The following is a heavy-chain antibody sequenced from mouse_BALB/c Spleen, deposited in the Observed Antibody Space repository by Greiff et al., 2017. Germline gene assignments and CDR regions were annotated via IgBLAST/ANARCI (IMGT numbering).Heavy chain of an antibody. CDR1: GFSLTSYG. D-gene: IGHD2-1*01. CDR2: IWAGGST. Sequence: VKLMESGPGLVAPSQSLSITCTVSGFSLTSYGVHWVRQHPGKGLEWLGVIWAGGSTNYNSALMSRLSISKDYPKSQVFLKMNSLQTDDTDMYYCAGGLYGNYGGAMDYWGQGTSVTVSS. CDR3: AGGLYGNYGGAMDY. J-gene: IGHJ4*01. V-gene: IGHV2-9*02.